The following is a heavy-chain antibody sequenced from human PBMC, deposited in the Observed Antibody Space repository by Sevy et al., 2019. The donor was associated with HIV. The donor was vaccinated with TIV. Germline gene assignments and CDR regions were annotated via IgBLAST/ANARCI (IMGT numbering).Heavy chain of an antibody. J-gene: IGHJ3*02. V-gene: IGHV3-23*01. CDR3: AKRVAGALAALDI. Sequence: GGSLRLSCAASGFTFRNYVMNWVRQPPGKGLEWVSVISDGGGTTYYADSVKGRFTISRDDSKSTLYLQMNSLRVEDWAVYFCAKRVAGALAALDIWGQGTMVTVSS. CDR1: GFTFRNYV. D-gene: IGHD3-10*01. CDR2: ISDGGGTT.